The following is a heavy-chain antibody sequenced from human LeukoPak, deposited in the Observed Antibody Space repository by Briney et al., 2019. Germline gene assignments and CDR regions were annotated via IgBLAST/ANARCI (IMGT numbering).Heavy chain of an antibody. Sequence: GGSLRLSCAASGFTFSSYGMHWVRQAPGKGLEWVAVISYDGSNKYYADSVKGRFTISRDNSKNTLYLQMNSLRAEDTAVYHCAKSKAAAGHDAFDIWGQGTMATVSS. J-gene: IGHJ3*02. CDR1: GFTFSSYG. D-gene: IGHD6-13*01. CDR3: AKSKAAAGHDAFDI. CDR2: ISYDGSNK. V-gene: IGHV3-30*18.